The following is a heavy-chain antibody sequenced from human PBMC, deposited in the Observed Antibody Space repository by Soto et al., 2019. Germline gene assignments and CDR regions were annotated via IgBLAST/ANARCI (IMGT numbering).Heavy chain of an antibody. Sequence: PGGSLRLSCAASGITFRNYAMSWVRQAPGKGLEWVSSISGSGGSTYYADSVKGRFTISRDNSKNTLYLQMNSLRAEDTAVYYCAKDPEWELPKYYVDYWGQGTLVTVSS. CDR2: ISGSGGST. J-gene: IGHJ4*02. CDR3: AKDPEWELPKYYVDY. D-gene: IGHD1-26*01. V-gene: IGHV3-23*01. CDR1: GITFRNYA.